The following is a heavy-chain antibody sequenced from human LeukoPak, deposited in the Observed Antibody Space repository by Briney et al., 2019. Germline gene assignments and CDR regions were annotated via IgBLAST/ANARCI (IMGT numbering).Heavy chain of an antibody. D-gene: IGHD3-10*01. CDR2: IYSGGST. CDR3: ARHDLKHYYGSGSAPFDY. Sequence: SETLSLTCTVSGDSLTNSPYYWSWIRQPAGKGLEWIGRIYSGGSTNYNPSLMSRVTMSIDTSKSQFSLKLTSVTAADTAVYYCARHDLKHYYGSGSAPFDYWGQGTLVTVSS. V-gene: IGHV4-61*02. J-gene: IGHJ4*02. CDR1: GDSLTNSPYY.